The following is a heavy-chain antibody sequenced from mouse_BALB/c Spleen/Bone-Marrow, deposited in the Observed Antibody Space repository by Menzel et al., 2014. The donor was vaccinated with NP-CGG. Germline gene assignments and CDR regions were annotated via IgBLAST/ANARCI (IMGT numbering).Heavy chain of an antibody. CDR2: IDPANGNT. J-gene: IGHJ3*01. V-gene: IGHV14-3*02. D-gene: IGHD2-1*01. CDR3: ARGKGIYLGFAY. CDR1: GFNIKDTY. Sequence: EVKLQESGAELVKPGAPVKLSCTASGFNIKDTYILWVKQRPEQGLEWIGRIDPANGNTKYDPKFQGKATITADTSSNTAYLQLSSLTSEDTAVYSCARGKGIYLGFAYWGQGTLVTVSA.